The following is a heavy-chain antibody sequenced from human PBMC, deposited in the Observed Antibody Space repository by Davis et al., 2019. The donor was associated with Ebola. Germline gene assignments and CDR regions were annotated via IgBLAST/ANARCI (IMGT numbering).Heavy chain of an antibody. V-gene: IGHV1-2*02. D-gene: IGHD5-12*01. J-gene: IGHJ3*02. CDR1: GGTFSSYA. CDR3: ARVLVALDAFDI. CDR2: INPNSGGT. Sequence: ASVKVSCKASGGTFSSYAISWVRQAPGQGLEWMGWINPNSGGTNYAQKFQGRVTRTRDTSISTAYMELSRLRSDDTAVYYCARVLVALDAFDIWGQGTMVTVSS.